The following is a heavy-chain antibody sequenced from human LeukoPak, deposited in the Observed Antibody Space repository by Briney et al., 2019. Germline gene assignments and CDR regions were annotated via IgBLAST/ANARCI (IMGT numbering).Heavy chain of an antibody. CDR1: GFTFSSYG. Sequence: PGGSLRLSCAASGFTFSSYGMHWVRQAPGKGLEWVAFIQYDGSTEYCADSVKGRFTFSRDNSKNTLYLQLNSLRAEDTAVYYCAKGSGWYFNYWGQGTLVSVSS. J-gene: IGHJ4*02. CDR2: IQYDGSTE. D-gene: IGHD6-19*01. CDR3: AKGSGWYFNY. V-gene: IGHV3-30*02.